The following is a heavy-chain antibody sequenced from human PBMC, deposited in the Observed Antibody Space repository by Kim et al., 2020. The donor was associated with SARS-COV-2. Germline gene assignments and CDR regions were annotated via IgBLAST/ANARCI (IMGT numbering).Heavy chain of an antibody. D-gene: IGHD3-22*01. CDR3: AGLPQAVVGFYFYFGM. CDR1: GGSISSGDYS. CDR2: IYYSGST. J-gene: IGHJ6*01. V-gene: IGHV4-30-4*02. Sequence: SETRSLTCTVSGGSISSGDYSWSWIRQPPGKGLEWIGYIYYSGSTYNPSRKSRVTLSVDTSKNQFSRKLSPVPAPDTAVYSCAGLPQAVVGFYFYFGM.